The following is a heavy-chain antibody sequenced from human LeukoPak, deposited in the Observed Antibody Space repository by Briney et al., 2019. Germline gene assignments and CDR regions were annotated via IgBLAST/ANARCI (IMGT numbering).Heavy chain of an antibody. V-gene: IGHV4-61*02. CDR3: ARDRNYYGSGSYPYFDY. D-gene: IGHD3-10*01. Sequence: SETLSLTCTVSGGSISSSSYYWGWIRQPAGKGLEWIGRIYTSGSTNYNPSLKSRVTMSVDTSKNQFSLKLSSVTAADTAVYYCARDRNYYGSGSYPYFDYWGQGTLVTVSS. CDR2: IYTSGST. CDR1: GGSISSSSYY. J-gene: IGHJ4*02.